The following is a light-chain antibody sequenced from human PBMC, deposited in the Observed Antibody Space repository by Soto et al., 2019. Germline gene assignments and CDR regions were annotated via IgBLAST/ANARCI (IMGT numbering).Light chain of an antibody. J-gene: IGLJ1*01. Sequence: QYVLSQPASVSGSPGQSITISCTGTRSDVGAYNYVSWYQQHPGKAPKRMISEVTNRPSGVSDRFSGSKSGNTASLTISGLQAEDEADYYCSSFTSRFNFVFGTGTKVTVL. CDR2: EVT. CDR1: RSDVGAYNY. V-gene: IGLV2-14*01. CDR3: SSFTSRFNFV.